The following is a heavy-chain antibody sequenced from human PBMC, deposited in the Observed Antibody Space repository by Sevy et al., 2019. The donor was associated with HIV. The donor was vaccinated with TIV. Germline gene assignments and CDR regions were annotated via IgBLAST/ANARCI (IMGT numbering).Heavy chain of an antibody. V-gene: IGHV3-7*01. CDR1: GFTFSSYW. CDR3: ARDQGSWDYYYYGMDV. CDR2: IKQDGSEK. Sequence: GGSLRLSCAASGFTFSSYWMSWVRQAPGKGLEWVANIKQDGSEKYYVDSVKSRFTISRDNAKNSLYLQMNSLRAEDTTVNYCARDQGSWDYYYYGMDVWGQGTTVTVSS. D-gene: IGHD6-13*01. J-gene: IGHJ6*02.